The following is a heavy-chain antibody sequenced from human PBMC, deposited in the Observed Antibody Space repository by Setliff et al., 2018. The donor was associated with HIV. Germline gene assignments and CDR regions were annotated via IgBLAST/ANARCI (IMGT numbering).Heavy chain of an antibody. V-gene: IGHV4-59*01. CDR2: MYASGNT. J-gene: IGHJ6*03. D-gene: IGHD2-21*01. CDR3: ARDRRVVSAIPKYSHYYMDV. CDR1: GGSISSAY. Sequence: PSETLSLTCAVSGGSISSAYWSWVRQPPGKGLEWIGYMYASGNTNYSPSLNSRVTISVDTSNHQFFLNLNSVTSADAAVYYCARDRRVVSAIPKYSHYYMDVWGKGTTVTVSS.